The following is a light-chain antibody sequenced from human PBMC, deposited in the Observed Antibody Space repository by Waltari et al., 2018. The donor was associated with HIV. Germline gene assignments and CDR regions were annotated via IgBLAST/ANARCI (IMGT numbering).Light chain of an antibody. V-gene: IGLV3-21*04. J-gene: IGLJ3*02. Sequence: YVLTQPPSVSVAPGETASIACGGDNIGNKGVHWYQQRPGQAPVLVIYFNNARPAGIPERRSGSNSVNTATLTISRVEAGDEADYYCQVWDSKTSQGVFGGGTKLTVL. CDR2: FNN. CDR1: NIGNKG. CDR3: QVWDSKTSQGV.